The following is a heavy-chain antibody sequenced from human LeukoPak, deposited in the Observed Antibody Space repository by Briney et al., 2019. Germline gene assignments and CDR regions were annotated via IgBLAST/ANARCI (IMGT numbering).Heavy chain of an antibody. Sequence: SETLSLTCAVYGGSFSGYYWSWIRQPPGKGLEWIGEINHSGSTNYNPSLKSRVTISVDTSKNQFSLKLSSVTAADTAVYYCARTLGVVPAAIPTLWFDPWGQGTLVTVSS. D-gene: IGHD2-2*01. CDR1: GGSFSGYY. J-gene: IGHJ5*02. V-gene: IGHV4-34*01. CDR2: INHSGST. CDR3: ARTLGVVPAAIPTLWFDP.